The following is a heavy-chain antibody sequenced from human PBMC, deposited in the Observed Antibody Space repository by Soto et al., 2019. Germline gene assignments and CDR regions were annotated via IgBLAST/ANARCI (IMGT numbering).Heavy chain of an antibody. CDR2: IIPIFGTA. J-gene: IGHJ4*02. D-gene: IGHD5-18*01. CDR3: ASHGYSYGYLFDY. CDR1: GGTFSSYA. Sequence: QVQLVQSGAEVKKPGSSVKVSCKASGGTFSSYAISWVRQAPGQGLEWMGGIIPIFGTANYAQKFQGRVTXPXDXXTSTAYMELSSLRSEDTAVYYCASHGYSYGYLFDYWGQGTLVTVSS. V-gene: IGHV1-69*05.